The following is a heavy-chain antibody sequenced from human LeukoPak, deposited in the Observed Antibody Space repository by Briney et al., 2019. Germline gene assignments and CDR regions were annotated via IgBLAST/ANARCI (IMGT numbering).Heavy chain of an antibody. Sequence: GGSLRLSCAAPGFTFSTYSMNWVRQAPGKGLEWVSSISTTSSYMYYADSVEGRFTISRDNAKKSLYLQMNSLRAEDTAVYYCARDRDFYRFFDLWGRGTLVTVSS. V-gene: IGHV3-21*01. CDR3: ARDRDFYRFFDL. J-gene: IGHJ2*01. CDR2: ISTTSSYM. CDR1: GFTFSTYS. D-gene: IGHD2/OR15-2a*01.